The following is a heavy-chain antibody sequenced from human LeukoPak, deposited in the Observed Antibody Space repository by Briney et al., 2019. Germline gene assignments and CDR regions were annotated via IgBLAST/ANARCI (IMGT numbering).Heavy chain of an antibody. J-gene: IGHJ6*03. V-gene: IGHV3-11*01. Sequence: GGSLRLSCAPSGFTFSDYNMRGSPDAPGGGVECVSAISRSGGTQNSADSLKGRSTISRDTAKHSLFLQMNSLRADDTAVYYCASVLRYCSGGNCYSGGLGYMDVWGKGTTVTISS. D-gene: IGHD2-15*01. CDR1: GFTFSDYN. CDR3: ASVLRYCSGGNCYSGGLGYMDV. CDR2: ISRSGGTQ.